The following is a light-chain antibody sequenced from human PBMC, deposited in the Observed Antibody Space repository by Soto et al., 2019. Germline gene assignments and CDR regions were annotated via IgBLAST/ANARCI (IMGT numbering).Light chain of an antibody. Sequence: DIQMTQSPSSLSASVGDRVTITCRASQSISSYLNWYQQKPGKAPNLLIYAASTLQSGVPSRLSGSGSGTDFTLTISSLRPEDFAPYYCQQSYSTPRTFGPGTKVDIK. J-gene: IGKJ3*01. CDR2: AAS. CDR1: QSISSY. V-gene: IGKV1-39*01. CDR3: QQSYSTPRT.